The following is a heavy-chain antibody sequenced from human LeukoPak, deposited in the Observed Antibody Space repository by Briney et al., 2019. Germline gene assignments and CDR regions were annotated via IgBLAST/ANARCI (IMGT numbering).Heavy chain of an antibody. Sequence: GGSLRLSCAASGFTVSSNYMSWVRQAPGKGLEWVSVIYSGGSTYYADSVKGRFTISRDNSKNTLYLQMNSLRAEDTAVYYCARGDSSPYYYFDYWGQGTLVTVSS. CDR1: GFTVSSNY. V-gene: IGHV3-53*01. CDR2: IYSGGST. CDR3: ARGDSSPYYYFDY. J-gene: IGHJ4*02. D-gene: IGHD3-22*01.